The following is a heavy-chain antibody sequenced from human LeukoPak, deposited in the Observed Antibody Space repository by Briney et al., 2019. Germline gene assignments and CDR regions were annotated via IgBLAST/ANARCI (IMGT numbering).Heavy chain of an antibody. D-gene: IGHD3-10*01. CDR1: GFGFSSYW. J-gene: IGHJ4*02. CDR3: GSSLGPLTEY. CDR2: INSGGSGT. V-gene: IGHV3-74*01. Sequence: QAGGSLRLSCAASGFGFSSYWMHWVRHAPGEGLMWVSRINSGGSGTSYADSVEGRFTISRDNAKDTLYLQMNSLRVEDTAVYYCGSSLGPLTEYWGQGTLVTVSS.